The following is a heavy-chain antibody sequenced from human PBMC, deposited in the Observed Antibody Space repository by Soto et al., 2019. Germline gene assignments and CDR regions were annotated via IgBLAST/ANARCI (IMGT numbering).Heavy chain of an antibody. J-gene: IGHJ4*02. CDR1: GGSFSGYY. CDR2: INNSGST. D-gene: IGHD2-8*02. V-gene: IGHV4-34*01. CDR3: ARDKITGLFDY. Sequence: QVQLQQWGAGLLKPSETLSLTCAVYGGSFSGYYWTWIRQPPGTGLEWIGEINNSGSTNYNPSLKSLVTISVDTSKNQFSLKLTSVTAADTAVYYCARDKITGLFDYWGQGTLVTVSS.